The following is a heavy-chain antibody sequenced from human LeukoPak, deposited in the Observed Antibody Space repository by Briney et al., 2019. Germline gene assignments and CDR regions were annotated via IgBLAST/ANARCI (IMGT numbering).Heavy chain of an antibody. CDR3: ARGLTRITIFGVVTRTFDY. CDR2: MNPNSGNT. Sequence: ASVTVSCTASGYTFTSYDINWVRQATGQGLEWMGWMNPNSGNTGYAQKFQGRVTMTRNTSISTAYMELSSLRSEDTAVYYCARGLTRITIFGVVTRTFDYWGQGTLVTVSS. J-gene: IGHJ4*02. V-gene: IGHV1-8*01. D-gene: IGHD3-3*01. CDR1: GYTFTSYD.